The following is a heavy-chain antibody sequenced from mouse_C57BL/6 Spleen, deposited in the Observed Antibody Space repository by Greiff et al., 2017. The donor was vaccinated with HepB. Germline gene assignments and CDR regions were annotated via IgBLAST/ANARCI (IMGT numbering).Heavy chain of an antibody. CDR1: GYAFRSSW. V-gene: IGHV1-82*01. J-gene: IGHJ2*01. CDR3: AREGNYYGSSYGFDY. CDR2: IYPGDGDT. D-gene: IGHD1-1*01. Sequence: QVQLQQSGPELVKPGASVKISCKASGYAFRSSWMNWVKQRPGKGLEWIGRIYPGDGDTNYNGKVKGKATLTADKSSSTAYMQLSSLTSEDSAVYFCAREGNYYGSSYGFDYWGQGTTLTVSS.